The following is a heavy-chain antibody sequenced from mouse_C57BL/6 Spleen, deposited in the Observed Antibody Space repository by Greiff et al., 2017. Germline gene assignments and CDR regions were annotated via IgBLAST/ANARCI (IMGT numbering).Heavy chain of an antibody. CDR2: ISSGSSTI. CDR1: GFTFSDYG. CDR3: ARHYFDY. J-gene: IGHJ2*01. V-gene: IGHV5-17*01. Sequence: VHVKQSGGGLVKPGGSLKLSCAASGFTFSDYGMHWVRQAPEKGLEWVAYISSGSSTIYYADTVKGRFTISRDNAKNTLFLQMTSLRSEDTAMYYCARHYFDYWGQGTTLTVSA.